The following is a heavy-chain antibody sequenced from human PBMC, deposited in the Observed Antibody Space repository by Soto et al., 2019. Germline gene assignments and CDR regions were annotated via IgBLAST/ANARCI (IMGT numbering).Heavy chain of an antibody. D-gene: IGHD3-16*01. CDR2: ISPVFGRV. CDR1: GGTFSSRA. CDR3: VNSRGGTFLGYHGMDI. J-gene: IGHJ6*02. V-gene: IGHV1-69*01. Sequence: QVQLVQSGPEVKKTGTSVKVSCKASGGTFSSRAISWVRQAPGQGLEWMGGISPVFGRVNYAEKFQDRVTITADESTGTVYMELISLRSEDTALYYCVNSRGGTFLGYHGMDIWGQGTTVSVSS.